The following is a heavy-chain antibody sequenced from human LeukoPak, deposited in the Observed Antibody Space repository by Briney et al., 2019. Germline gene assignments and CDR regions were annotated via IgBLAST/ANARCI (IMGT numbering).Heavy chain of an antibody. V-gene: IGHV4-59*01. J-gene: IGHJ4*02. CDR3: ARAGIAAAGTVDY. CDR2: IYYSGST. CDR1: GFTFSSYA. Sequence: GSLRLSCAASGFTFSSYAMHWIRQPPGKGLEWIGCIYYSGSTNYNPSLKSRVTISVDTSKNQFSLKLSSVTAADTAVYYCARAGIAAAGTVDYWGQGTLVTVSS. D-gene: IGHD6-13*01.